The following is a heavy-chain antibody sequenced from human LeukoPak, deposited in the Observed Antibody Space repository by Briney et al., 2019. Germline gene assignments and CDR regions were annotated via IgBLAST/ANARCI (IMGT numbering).Heavy chain of an antibody. J-gene: IGHJ4*02. CDR1: GFTFSDYY. CDR3: ARESRPRYCSSTSCYTAFDY. Sequence: PGGSLRLSCAASGFTFSDYYMSWIRQAPGKGLEWISYISSSGSTIYYADSVKGRFTISRDNAKNSLYLQMNSLRAEDTAVYYCARESRPRYCSSTSCYTAFDYWGQGTLVTVSS. V-gene: IGHV3-11*01. D-gene: IGHD2-2*02. CDR2: ISSSGSTI.